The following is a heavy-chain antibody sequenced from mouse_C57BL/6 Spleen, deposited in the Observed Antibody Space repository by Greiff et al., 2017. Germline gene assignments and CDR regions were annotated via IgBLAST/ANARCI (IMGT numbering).Heavy chain of an antibody. J-gene: IGHJ3*01. D-gene: IGHD3-2*02. V-gene: IGHV1-80*01. CDR2: IYPGDGDT. CDR3: ARDSSGAY. Sequence: QVQLKQSGAELVKPGASVKISCKASGYAFSSYWMNWVKQRPGQGLEWIGQIYPGDGDTNYNGKFKGKATLTADKSSSTAYMQLSSLTSEDSAVYFYARDSSGAYWGQGTLVTVSA. CDR1: GYAFSSYW.